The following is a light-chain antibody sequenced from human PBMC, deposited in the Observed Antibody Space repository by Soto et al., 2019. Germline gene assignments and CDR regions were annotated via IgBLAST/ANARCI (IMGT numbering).Light chain of an antibody. CDR1: QGISSY. J-gene: IGKJ1*01. CDR2: GAS. CDR3: QQLNTYPRT. Sequence: DIQLTQSPSFLSASVGDRVTITCRASQGISSYLAWYQQKPGKAPKVLIYGASTLQSGVPSRFSGSGSGTEFTLTISSLQPEDFATYYCQQLNTYPRTFGQGTKVEIE. V-gene: IGKV1-9*01.